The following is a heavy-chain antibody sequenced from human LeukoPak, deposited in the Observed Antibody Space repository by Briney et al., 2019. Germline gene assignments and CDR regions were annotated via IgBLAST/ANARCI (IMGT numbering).Heavy chain of an antibody. CDR2: IYYSGST. D-gene: IGHD3-10*01. CDR3: ARDKAGDSAGFDY. V-gene: IGHV4-31*03. J-gene: IGHJ4*02. CDR1: GGSISSGGYC. Sequence: SETLSLTCTVSGGSISSGGYCWSWIRQHPGKGLEWIGYIYYSGSTYYNPSLKSRVTISVDTSKNQFSLKLSSVTAADTAVYYCARDKAGDSAGFDYWGQGTLVTVSS.